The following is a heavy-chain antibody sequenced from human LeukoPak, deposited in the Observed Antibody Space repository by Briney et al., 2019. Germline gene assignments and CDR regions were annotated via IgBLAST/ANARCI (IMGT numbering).Heavy chain of an antibody. CDR3: ARIGYYDFWSGHSYYFDH. CDR1: GFTFSIYN. D-gene: IGHD3-3*01. J-gene: IGHJ4*02. V-gene: IGHV1-46*01. Sequence: ASLKVSCKASGFTFSIYNMHWVRQAPGQGLEWIAIINPSGGSASDAQKFQGRLTMTRDTSTSTLYMELSSLRSEDTAVYYCARIGYYDFWSGHSYYFDHWGQGTPVTVSS. CDR2: INPSGGSA.